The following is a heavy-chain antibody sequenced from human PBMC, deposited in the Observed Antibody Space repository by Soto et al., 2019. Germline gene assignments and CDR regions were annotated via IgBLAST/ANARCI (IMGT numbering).Heavy chain of an antibody. D-gene: IGHD4-4*01. CDR3: ARDGLHDYSKFDH. J-gene: IGHJ4*02. V-gene: IGHV3-33*01. CDR2: IWYDETNK. Sequence: GGSLRLSCAASGFTFSSYAMHWVRQAPGKGLQWVAVIWYDETNKHYADSAKGRFTISRDNSKNTLYLQMNSLGAEDTAMYYCARDGLHDYSKFDHWGQGTLVTVSS. CDR1: GFTFSSYA.